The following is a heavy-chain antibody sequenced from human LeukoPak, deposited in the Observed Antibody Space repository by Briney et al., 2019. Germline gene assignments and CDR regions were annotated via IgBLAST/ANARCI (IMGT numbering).Heavy chain of an antibody. CDR1: GFTFSSYA. CDR2: ISYDGSNK. J-gene: IGHJ4*02. CDR3: ASEGRAAAGICDY. V-gene: IGHV3-30*04. Sequence: PGGSLRLSCAASGFTFSSYARHWVRQAPGKGLEWVAVISYDGSNKYYADSVKGRFTISRDNSKNTLYLQMNSLRAEDTAVYYCASEGRAAAGICDYWGQGTLATVSS. D-gene: IGHD6-13*01.